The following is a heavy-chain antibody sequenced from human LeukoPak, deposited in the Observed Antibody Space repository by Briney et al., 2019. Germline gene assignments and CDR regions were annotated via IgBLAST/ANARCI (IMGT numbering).Heavy chain of an antibody. D-gene: IGHD3-10*01. V-gene: IGHV3-30*18. CDR1: GFTFSSYG. Sequence: SGGSLRLSCAASGFTFSSYGMHWVRQAPGKGLEWLAGISFDGNNKYYVDSVRGRFTISRDNSKNTLYLQMNSLRAEDTAVYYCAKDSGGSGSYYNKGYYFDYWGQGTLVTVSS. CDR3: AKDSGGSGSYYNKGYYFDY. J-gene: IGHJ4*02. CDR2: ISFDGNNK.